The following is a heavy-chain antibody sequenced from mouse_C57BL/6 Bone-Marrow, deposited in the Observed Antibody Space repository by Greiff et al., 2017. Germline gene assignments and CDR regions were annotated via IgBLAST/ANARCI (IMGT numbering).Heavy chain of an antibody. CDR3: ARKGDGPYYVDY. J-gene: IGHJ2*01. D-gene: IGHD3-3*01. V-gene: IGHV8-12*01. CDR1: GFSLSTSGMG. CDR2: IYWDDDK. Sequence: QVTLKESGPGILQSSQTLSLTCSFSGFSLSTSGMGVSWIRQPSGKGLEWLANIYWDDDKRYNPSLKSRPTIAKETSRTQVILKLTRVDTADTATYYSARKGDGPYYVDYWGQGTTLTVSS.